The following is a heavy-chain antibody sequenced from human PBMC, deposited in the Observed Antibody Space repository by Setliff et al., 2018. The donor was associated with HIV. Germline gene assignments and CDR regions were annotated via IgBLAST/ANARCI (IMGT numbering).Heavy chain of an antibody. D-gene: IGHD1-1*01. J-gene: IGHJ3*02. CDR3: ARIPTNITPNGFDI. CDR1: GVSINSGNYY. CDR2: IYTSGST. Sequence: SETLSLTCTVSGVSINSGNYYWGWIRQPVGKGLEWIGRIYTSGSTDYNPSLKSRVTISVDTSKNQFSLKLNSVTAADTAVYYCARIPTNITPNGFDIWGQGTMVTVS. V-gene: IGHV4-61*02.